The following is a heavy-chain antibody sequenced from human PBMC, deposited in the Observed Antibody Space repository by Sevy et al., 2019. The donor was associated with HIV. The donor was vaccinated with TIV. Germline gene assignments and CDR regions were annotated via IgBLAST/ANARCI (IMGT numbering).Heavy chain of an antibody. Sequence: GGSLRLSCAATGFTFSRSGMHWVRQAPGKGLEWVSSISRSGRSTYSADSVEGRFTISRDNFKNTLYLQLSSLRVDDTAVYYCAKGYCDGGSCPRDYYYYGMDVWGQGTTVTVSS. CDR2: ISRSGRST. CDR3: AKGYCDGGSCPRDYYYYGMDV. V-gene: IGHV3-23*01. D-gene: IGHD2-15*01. CDR1: GFTFSRSG. J-gene: IGHJ6*02.